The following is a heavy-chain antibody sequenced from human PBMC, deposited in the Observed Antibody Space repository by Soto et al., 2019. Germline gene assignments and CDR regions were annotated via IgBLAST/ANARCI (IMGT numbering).Heavy chain of an antibody. CDR3: ARGSRIVATHRYYYYGMDV. D-gene: IGHD5-12*01. Sequence: ASETLSLTCAVYGGSFSGYYWSWIRQPPGKGLEWIGEINHSGSTNYNPSLKSRVTISVDTSKNQFSLKLSSVTAADTAVYYCARGSRIVATHRYYYYGMDVWGQGTTVTVSS. J-gene: IGHJ6*02. CDR1: GGSFSGYY. V-gene: IGHV4-34*01. CDR2: INHSGST.